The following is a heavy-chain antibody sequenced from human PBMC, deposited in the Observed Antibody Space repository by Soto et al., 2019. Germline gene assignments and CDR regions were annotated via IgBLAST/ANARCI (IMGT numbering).Heavy chain of an antibody. V-gene: IGHV3-66*01. CDR1: GFTVSSSH. D-gene: IGHD3-16*01. J-gene: IGHJ5*02. CDR2: IYTDGNT. CDR3: ARGPGGESAGWLDP. Sequence: EVQLVDSGGDLVQPGGSLRLSCAASGFTVSSSHMSWVRQAPGKGLEWVSVIYTDGNTFYADSVKGRFTMSRDNSKDGLWLQMTSLRTEDTAVYYCARGPGGESAGWLDPWGQGTLVTVSS.